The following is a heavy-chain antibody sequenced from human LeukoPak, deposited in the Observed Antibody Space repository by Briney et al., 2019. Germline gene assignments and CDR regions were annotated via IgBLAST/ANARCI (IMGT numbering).Heavy chain of an antibody. D-gene: IGHD1-7*01. J-gene: IGHJ3*02. Sequence: SETLSLTCTVSGDSISSRTYYWGWIRQPPGQGLEWIGSIYYSGSTNYNPSLKSRVTISVDTSKNQFSLKLSSVTAADTAVYYCARNNWNSAFDIWGQGTMVTVSS. CDR2: IYYSGST. CDR3: ARNNWNSAFDI. CDR1: GDSISSRTYY. V-gene: IGHV4-39*07.